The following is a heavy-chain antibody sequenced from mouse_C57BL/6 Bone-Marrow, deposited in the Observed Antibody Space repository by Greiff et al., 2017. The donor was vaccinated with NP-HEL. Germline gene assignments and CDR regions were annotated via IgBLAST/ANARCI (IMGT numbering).Heavy chain of an antibody. D-gene: IGHD2-3*01. CDR2: INPSSGYP. Sequence: QVQLQQSGAELAKPGASVKLSCKASGYTFTSYWMHWVKQRPGQGLEWIGYINPSSGYPKYNQKFKDKATLTADKSSSTAYMQLSSLTYEDSAVYYCASFDGYYFAWFAYWGQGTLVTVSA. V-gene: IGHV1-7*01. J-gene: IGHJ3*01. CDR1: GYTFTSYW. CDR3: ASFDGYYFAWFAY.